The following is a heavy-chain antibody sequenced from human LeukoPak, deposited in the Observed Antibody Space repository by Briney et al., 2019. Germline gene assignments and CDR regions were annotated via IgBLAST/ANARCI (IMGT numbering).Heavy chain of an antibody. V-gene: IGHV3-23*01. D-gene: IGHD4-17*01. J-gene: IGHJ4*02. CDR3: AKGKRPHDYGDYATPYYFDY. CDR1: GFTFSGYA. Sequence: PGGSLRLSCAASGFTFSGYAMSWVRQAPGKGLEWVSAISGSGGSIYYADSVKGRFTISRDSSKNTLYLQMNSLRAEDTAVYYCAKGKRPHDYGDYATPYYFDYWGQGTLVTVSS. CDR2: ISGSGGSI.